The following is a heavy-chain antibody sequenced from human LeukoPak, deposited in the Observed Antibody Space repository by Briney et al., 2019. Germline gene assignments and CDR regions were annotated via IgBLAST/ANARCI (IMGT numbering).Heavy chain of an antibody. CDR3: ARQGMATIADDAFDI. D-gene: IGHD5-24*01. Sequence: SETLSLTCTVSGGSISSYYWSWIRQPPGKGLEWIGYIYYSGSTNYNPSLKSRVTISVDTSKNQFSLKLSSVTAADTAVYYCARQGMATIADDAFDIWGQGTMVTVSS. J-gene: IGHJ3*02. CDR2: IYYSGST. V-gene: IGHV4-59*08. CDR1: GGSISSYY.